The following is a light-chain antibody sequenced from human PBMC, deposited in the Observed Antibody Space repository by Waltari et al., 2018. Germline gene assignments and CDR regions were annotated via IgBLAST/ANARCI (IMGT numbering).Light chain of an antibody. CDR1: SSYLGGYSF. Sequence: QSALTQPASVSGSPGQSITISCTRSSSYLGGYSFVPWYQQHQDKAPKLMIYDVSHRPSGVSNRFSGSKSGNTASLTISGLQPEDEADYYCSSYTSIIPPFLFGTGTKVTVL. V-gene: IGLV2-14*01. CDR3: SSYTSIIPPFL. J-gene: IGLJ1*01. CDR2: DVS.